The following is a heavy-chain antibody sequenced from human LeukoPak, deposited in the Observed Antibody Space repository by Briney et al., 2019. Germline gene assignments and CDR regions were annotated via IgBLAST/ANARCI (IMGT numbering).Heavy chain of an antibody. J-gene: IGHJ4*02. Sequence: PSETLSLTCAVYGGSFSGYYWSWIRQPPGKGLEWIGEINHSGSTNYNPSLKSRVTISVDTSKNQFSLKLSSVTAADTAVYYCARRKGLSGTIFFDYWGQGTLVTVSS. CDR2: INHSGST. CDR1: GGSFSGYY. V-gene: IGHV4-34*01. D-gene: IGHD1-7*01. CDR3: ARRKGLSGTIFFDY.